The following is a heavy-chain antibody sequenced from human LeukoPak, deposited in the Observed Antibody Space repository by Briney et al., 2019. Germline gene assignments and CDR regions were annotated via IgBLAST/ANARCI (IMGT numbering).Heavy chain of an antibody. CDR2: ITSSSTTI. D-gene: IGHD2-21*01. J-gene: IGHJ4*02. CDR3: ARDDSYGGDY. CDR1: GFTFSTYS. Sequence: GGSLRLSCAASGFTFSTYSMNWVRQAPGKGLEWVSYITSSSTTIYYADSVKGRFTISRDNAKNSLYLQMSSLRAEDTAVYYCARDDSYGGDYWGQGTLVTVSS. V-gene: IGHV3-48*01.